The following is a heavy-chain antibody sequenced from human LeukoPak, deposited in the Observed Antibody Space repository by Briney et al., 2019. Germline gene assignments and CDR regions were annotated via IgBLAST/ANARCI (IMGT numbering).Heavy chain of an antibody. D-gene: IGHD4-17*01. CDR3: ARGNFGDYD. CDR2: IKQDGSEK. CDR1: GFTFSGFW. J-gene: IGHJ4*02. Sequence: GGSLRLSCTASGFTFSGFWMGWVRQAPRKGLERVAHIKQDGSEKYHVDSVKGRFTISRDNAENSLFLQMNSLRAEDTSVYYCARGNFGDYDWGQGTLVTVSS. V-gene: IGHV3-7*01.